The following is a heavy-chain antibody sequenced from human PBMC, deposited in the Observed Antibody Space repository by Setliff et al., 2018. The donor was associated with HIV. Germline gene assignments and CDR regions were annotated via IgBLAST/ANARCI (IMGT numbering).Heavy chain of an antibody. CDR2: IYPGDSDT. V-gene: IGHV5-51*01. D-gene: IGHD2-15*01. CDR3: ARSPIRYCSGGSCYSGFDY. CDR1: GYSYTSYW. J-gene: IGHJ4*02. Sequence: GESPKISCKGSGYSYTSYWIGWVRQMPGKGLEWMGIIYPGDSDTRYSPSFQGQVTISADKSISTAYLQWSSLKASDTAMYYCARSPIRYCSGGSCYSGFDYWGQGTLVTVSS.